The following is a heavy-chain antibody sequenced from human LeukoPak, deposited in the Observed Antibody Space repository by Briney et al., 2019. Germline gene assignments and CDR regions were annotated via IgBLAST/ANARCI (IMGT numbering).Heavy chain of an antibody. J-gene: IGHJ4*02. V-gene: IGHV3-23*01. D-gene: IGHD3-3*01. Sequence: PGGCLRLSCAASVFTFSSYAMSRVRQAPGTGLEGVSAISGSGGSTYYADSVKGRFTISRDNSKNTLYLQMNSLRAEDTAVYYCARDRITDFWSGYYTNYFDYWGQGTLVTVSS. CDR2: ISGSGGST. CDR1: VFTFSSYA. CDR3: ARDRITDFWSGYYTNYFDY.